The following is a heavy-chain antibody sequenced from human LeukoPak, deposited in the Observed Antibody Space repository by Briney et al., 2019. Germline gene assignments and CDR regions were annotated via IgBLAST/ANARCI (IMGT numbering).Heavy chain of an antibody. Sequence: GGSLRLSCAASGFTFSSYAMSWVRQAPGKGLEWVSVIYSGGSTYYADSVKGRFTISRDNSKNTLYLQMNSLRAEDTAVYYCARESRDPAASGDWFDPWGQGTLVTVSS. V-gene: IGHV3-53*01. J-gene: IGHJ5*02. CDR1: GFTFSSYA. CDR3: ARESRDPAASGDWFDP. D-gene: IGHD2-2*01. CDR2: IYSGGST.